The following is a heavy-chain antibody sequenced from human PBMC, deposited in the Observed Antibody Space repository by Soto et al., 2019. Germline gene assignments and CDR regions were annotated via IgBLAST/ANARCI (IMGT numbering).Heavy chain of an antibody. J-gene: IGHJ4*02. CDR2: IKQDESEK. D-gene: IGHD1-26*01. CDR3: ASDRFRGTYYLRGVTYFFEE. Sequence: PGGSLRLSCVPYGLTFTDYWMSWVRQAPGKGLEWVANIKQDESEKNYLDSVKGRFTISRDNAKNSPYLQMNSLRAEDTAVYYCASDRFRGTYYLRGVTYFFEEWGQGAPVTVSS. V-gene: IGHV3-7*03. CDR1: GLTFTDYW.